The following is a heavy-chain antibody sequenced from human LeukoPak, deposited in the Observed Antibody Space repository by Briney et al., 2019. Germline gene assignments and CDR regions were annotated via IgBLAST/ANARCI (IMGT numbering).Heavy chain of an antibody. CDR3: AKDMGGGRGELLFGYFDY. D-gene: IGHD2-21*02. J-gene: IGHJ4*02. CDR1: GFTFDDYA. CDR2: ISWNSGSI. Sequence: GGSLRLSCAASGFTFDDYAMHWVRHAPGTGLEWVSGISWNSGSIVYADSVKGRFTISRDNAKNSLYLQMNSLRAEDTALYYCAKDMGGGRGELLFGYFDYWGQGTLVTVSS. V-gene: IGHV3-9*01.